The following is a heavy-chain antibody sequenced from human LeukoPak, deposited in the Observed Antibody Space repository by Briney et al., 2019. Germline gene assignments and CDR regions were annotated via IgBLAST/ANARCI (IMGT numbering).Heavy chain of an antibody. D-gene: IGHD3-10*01. Sequence: GGSLRLSCAESGFTFSSYGMHWVRQAPGKGLECVAVIWYDGSSKYYADSVKGRFTISRDNSRNTLYLQMNSLRAEDTAVYYCARGISMVLGVIPSYNWFDPWGQGTLVTVSS. V-gene: IGHV3-33*01. CDR3: ARGISMVLGVIPSYNWFDP. CDR2: IWYDGSSK. CDR1: GFTFSSYG. J-gene: IGHJ5*02.